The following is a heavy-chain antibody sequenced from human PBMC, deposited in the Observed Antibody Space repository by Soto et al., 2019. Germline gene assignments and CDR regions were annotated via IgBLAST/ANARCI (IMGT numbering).Heavy chain of an antibody. Sequence: EVRLVESGGGLVQPGGSLRLSCAASGFTFSTYWMHWVRQAPGKGLVWVSRINGDGTTTQYADSVKGRFTISRDNATNTLSLQMNTLRGDDTAMYYCASIPMVRGPSDYWGQGTLVTVSS. D-gene: IGHD3-10*01. V-gene: IGHV3-74*02. CDR1: GFTFSTYW. J-gene: IGHJ4*02. CDR2: INGDGTTT. CDR3: ASIPMVRGPSDY.